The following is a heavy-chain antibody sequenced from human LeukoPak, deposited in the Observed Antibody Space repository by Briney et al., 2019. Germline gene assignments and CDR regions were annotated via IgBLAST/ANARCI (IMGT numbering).Heavy chain of an antibody. V-gene: IGHV4-4*07. CDR2: IYTSGST. J-gene: IGHJ4*02. Sequence: SETLSLTCTVSGGSISSYYWSWIRQPAGKGLEWIGRIYTSGSTNYNPSLKSRVTMSVDTSKNQFSLKLSSVTDADTAVYYCAAERYYVDTAMVWGQGTLVTVSS. D-gene: IGHD5-18*01. CDR3: AAERYYVDTAMV. CDR1: GGSISSYY.